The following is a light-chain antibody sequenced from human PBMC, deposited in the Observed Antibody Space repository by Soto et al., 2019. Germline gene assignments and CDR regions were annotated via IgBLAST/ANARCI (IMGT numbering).Light chain of an antibody. CDR3: LQYGSWYT. CDR1: QSISN. Sequence: ENVLTKSPGTLSVSPGERATLSCRASQSISNLAWYQQKPGQATRLVIYDTSSRATGIPDRFSGSGSGTDFTLTISRLEPEDVAVYYCLQYGSWYTFVQGTKLEIK. V-gene: IGKV3-20*01. CDR2: DTS. J-gene: IGKJ2*01.